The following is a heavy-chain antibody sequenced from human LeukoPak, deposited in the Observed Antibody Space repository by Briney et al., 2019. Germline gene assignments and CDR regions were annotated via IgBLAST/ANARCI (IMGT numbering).Heavy chain of an antibody. D-gene: IGHD1-26*01. V-gene: IGHV3-11*01. CDR2: ISSSGSTI. Sequence: GGSLRLSCAASGFTFSDYYMSWIRQAPGKGLEWVSYISSSGSTIYYADSVKGRFTISRDNAKSSLYLQMNSLRAEDTAVYYCARDFSTLDSGFRLGNWFDPWGQGTLVTVSS. CDR1: GFTFSDYY. CDR3: ARDFSTLDSGFRLGNWFDP. J-gene: IGHJ5*02.